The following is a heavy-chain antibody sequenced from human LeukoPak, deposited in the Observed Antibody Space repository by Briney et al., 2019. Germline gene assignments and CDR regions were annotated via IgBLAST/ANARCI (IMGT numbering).Heavy chain of an antibody. CDR2: ITWDGDST. CDR3: VKASSSWSELEY. V-gene: IGHV3-43*01. CDR1: GFTFDDHS. Sequence: GGSLRLSCAASGFTFDDHSMHWVRQAPGKGLEWVSLITWDGDSTYYADSVRGRFTISRDNSEKSLYLQMNSLRTEDTALYYCVKASSSWSELEYWGQGTLVTVSS. D-gene: IGHD6-13*01. J-gene: IGHJ4*02.